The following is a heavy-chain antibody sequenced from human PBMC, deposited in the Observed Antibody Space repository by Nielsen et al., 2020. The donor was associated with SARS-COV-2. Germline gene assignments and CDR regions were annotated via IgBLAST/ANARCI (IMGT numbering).Heavy chain of an antibody. CDR1: GFTFSSYA. CDR2: ISSNGGST. V-gene: IGHV3-64*02. J-gene: IGHJ5*02. Sequence: GGSLRLSCAASGFTFSSYAMHWVRQAPGKGLEYVSAISSNGGSTYYADSVKGRFTISRDNSKNTLYLQMGSLRAEDMAVYYCARDTHFGGDDSSGHPWGQGTLVTVSS. D-gene: IGHD3-22*01. CDR3: ARDTHFGGDDSSGHP.